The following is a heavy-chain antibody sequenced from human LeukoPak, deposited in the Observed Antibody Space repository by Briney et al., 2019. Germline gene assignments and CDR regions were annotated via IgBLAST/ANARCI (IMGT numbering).Heavy chain of an antibody. CDR1: GVTLSPYG. Sequence: GMSLRLSCAASGVTLSPYGMHWVRQAPGKGLEWVAVISYEGGTQHYADSVKGRFIISRDNPRNTQYLQMNILRTEDTAVYYCAKEGTPQVSTWYDLWGQGTQVIVSS. CDR2: ISYEGGTQ. J-gene: IGHJ5*02. D-gene: IGHD3-10*01. V-gene: IGHV3-30*18. CDR3: AKEGTPQVSTWYDL.